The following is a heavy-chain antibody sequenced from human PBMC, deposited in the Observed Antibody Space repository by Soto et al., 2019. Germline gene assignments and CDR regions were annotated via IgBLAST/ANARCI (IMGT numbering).Heavy chain of an antibody. D-gene: IGHD6-6*01. CDR2: ISGSGGST. V-gene: IGHV3-23*01. CDR1: GFTFSSYA. J-gene: IGHJ4*02. Sequence: EVQLLESGGGLVQPGGSLRLSCAASGFTFSSYAMSWVRQAPGKGLEWISAISGSGGSTYYADSVKGRFTISRDNSKNTLYLQMNSLRAEDTAVYYCAKGGLAARAFDYWGQGTLVTVSS. CDR3: AKGGLAARAFDY.